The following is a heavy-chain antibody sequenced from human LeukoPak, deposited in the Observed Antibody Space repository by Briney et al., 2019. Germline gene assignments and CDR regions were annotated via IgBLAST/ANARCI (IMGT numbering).Heavy chain of an antibody. J-gene: IGHJ4*02. CDR1: GFTFSDRY. D-gene: IGHD2-21*02. Sequence: GGSLRHTCVASGFTFSDRYMTWIRQAPGKGLEWVARISDDSTYTNYADSVKGRFSISRDNAKKSLYLQMDSLRAEDTAVYYCARDITALDYWGPGTLLGVSS. CDR3: ARDITALDY. CDR2: ISDDSTYT. V-gene: IGHV3-11*06.